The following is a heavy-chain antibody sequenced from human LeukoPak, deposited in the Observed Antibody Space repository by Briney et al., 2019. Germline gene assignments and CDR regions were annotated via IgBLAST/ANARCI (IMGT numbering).Heavy chain of an antibody. Sequence: ASVKVSCKASGYTFTGKFLHWVRQAPGQGLEWMGWIDPNSGGTDYAQKFRGRVTMTRDTSTSTAYMDLSRLMPDDTAVYYCARDRGGFAYFDSWGQGTLVTVSS. V-gene: IGHV1-2*02. CDR1: GYTFTGKF. CDR3: ARDRGGFAYFDS. CDR2: IDPNSGGT. J-gene: IGHJ4*02. D-gene: IGHD3-16*01.